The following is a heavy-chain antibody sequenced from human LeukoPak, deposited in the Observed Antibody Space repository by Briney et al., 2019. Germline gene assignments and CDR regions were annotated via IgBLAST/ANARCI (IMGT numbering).Heavy chain of an antibody. CDR2: IYSGGTT. CDR1: GLIVSSSY. V-gene: IGHV3-53*01. D-gene: IGHD1-26*01. J-gene: IGHJ4*02. Sequence: GGSLRLSCAASGLIVSSSYMSWVRQAPEKGLEWVSVIYSGGTTYYADSVKGRFTISRDNSMNALYLQMNSLRAEDTALYYCARGHIGTYHYFDYWGQGTLVTVSS. CDR3: ARGHIGTYHYFDY.